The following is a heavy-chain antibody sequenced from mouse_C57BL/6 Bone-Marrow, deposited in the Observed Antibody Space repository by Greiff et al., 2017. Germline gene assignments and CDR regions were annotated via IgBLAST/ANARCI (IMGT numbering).Heavy chain of an antibody. D-gene: IGHD2-3*01. CDR2: IYPRSGNT. J-gene: IGHJ2*01. V-gene: IGHV1-81*01. Sequence: VKLQESGAELARPGASVKLSCKASGYTFTSYGISWVKQRTGQGLEWIGEIYPRSGNTYYNEKFKGKATLTADKSSSTAYMELRSLTSEDSAVYFCARSRWLLLGYWGQGTTLTVSS. CDR3: ARSRWLLLGY. CDR1: GYTFTSYG.